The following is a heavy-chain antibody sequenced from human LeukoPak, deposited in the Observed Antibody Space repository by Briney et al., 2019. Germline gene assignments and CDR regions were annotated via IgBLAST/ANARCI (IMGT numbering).Heavy chain of an antibody. CDR1: GESFSGYY. CDR3: ASCYHDSSGYYQYYFDP. D-gene: IGHD3-22*01. V-gene: IGHV4-34*01. Sequence: PSETLSLTCAVYGESFSGYYWTWIRQPPGKGLEWIGEINDSGRTSCNPSLKSRVTISVDTSKNQFSLKLRSVAAADTAVYYCASCYHDSSGYYQYYFDPWGQGTLVTVSS. CDR2: INDSGRT. J-gene: IGHJ4*02.